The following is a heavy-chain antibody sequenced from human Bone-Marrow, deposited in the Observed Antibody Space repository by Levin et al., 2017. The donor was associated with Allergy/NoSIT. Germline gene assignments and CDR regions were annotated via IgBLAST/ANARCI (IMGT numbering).Heavy chain of an antibody. CDR2: ISYDGSNK. V-gene: IGHV3-30*18. J-gene: IGHJ4*02. CDR1: GFTFSSYG. CDR3: AKDTDRVVTLRLDY. D-gene: IGHD5-12*01. Sequence: GGSLRLSCAASGFTFSSYGMHWVRQAPGKGLEWVAVISYDGSNKYYADSVKGRFTISRDNSKNTLYLQMNSLRAEDTAVYYCAKDTDRVVTLRLDYWGQGTLVTVSS.